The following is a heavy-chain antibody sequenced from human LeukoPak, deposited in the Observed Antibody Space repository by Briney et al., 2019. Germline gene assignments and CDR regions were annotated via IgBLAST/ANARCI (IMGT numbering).Heavy chain of an antibody. CDR3: ARGRGGSYHY. J-gene: IGHJ4*02. D-gene: IGHD1-26*01. V-gene: IGHV3-74*01. Sequence: GGSLRLSCAASGFTFSNDWMHWVRQAPGKGLVWVSRINTDGSTTTYADSVRGRFTISRDNAKNTLYLQMNSLRVEDTAVYYCARGRGGSYHYWGQGTLVTVSS. CDR1: GFTFSNDW. CDR2: INTDGSTT.